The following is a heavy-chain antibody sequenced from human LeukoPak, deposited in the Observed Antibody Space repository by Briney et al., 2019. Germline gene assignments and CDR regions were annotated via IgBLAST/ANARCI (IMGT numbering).Heavy chain of an antibody. D-gene: IGHD2-15*01. J-gene: IGHJ6*03. Sequence: PGGSLRLSCVASGFTFSSYELNWVRQAPGKGLEWVSSISSSSSYIYYADSVKGRFTISRDNAKNSLYLQMDSLRAEDTAVYYCARAPPLIVVVVAATMDVWGKGTTVTVSS. CDR3: ARAPPLIVVVVAATMDV. CDR2: ISSSSSYI. CDR1: GFTFSSYE. V-gene: IGHV3-21*01.